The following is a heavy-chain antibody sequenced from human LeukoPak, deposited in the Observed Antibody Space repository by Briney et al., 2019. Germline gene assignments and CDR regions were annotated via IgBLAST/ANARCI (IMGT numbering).Heavy chain of an antibody. V-gene: IGHV1-69*06. Sequence: SVKVSCKTSGVTFSSYAISWVRQAPGQGLEWMGGIIPMFGTANYAQKFQGRVTITADKSTSTAFMELSSLRSDDTAVYYCARDYHTIFGVVIISGDAFDIWGQGTMVTVSS. CDR1: GVTFSSYA. CDR2: IIPMFGTA. CDR3: ARDYHTIFGVVIISGDAFDI. D-gene: IGHD3-3*01. J-gene: IGHJ3*02.